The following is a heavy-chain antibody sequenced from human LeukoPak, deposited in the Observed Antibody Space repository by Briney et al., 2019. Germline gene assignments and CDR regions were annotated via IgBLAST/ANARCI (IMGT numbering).Heavy chain of an antibody. D-gene: IGHD5-18*01. CDR3: TTIKRGNIFGYFDF. Sequence: SETLSLTCTVSGGSMTTHHWNWIRQTPGKGLEWIGYVLDSWRTKENPSLKSRVTLSADTSKNQLSLRLSSVTAADTAVYYCTTIKRGNIFGYFDFWGQGILVTVSS. V-gene: IGHV4-59*11. CDR1: GGSMTTHH. J-gene: IGHJ4*02. CDR2: VLDSWRT.